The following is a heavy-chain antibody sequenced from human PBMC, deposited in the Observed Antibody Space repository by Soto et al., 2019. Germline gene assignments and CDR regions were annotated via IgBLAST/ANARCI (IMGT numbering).Heavy chain of an antibody. CDR1: GFIFSPYG. Sequence: PGGSLRLCCAASGFIFSPYGIHWVRQAPGKGLEWVALIRNDGSDKYYAESVTGRFTISRDNSKNTVYLQMNSLRAEDTALYFCARAPRMAPFDIWGQGTMVTVSS. J-gene: IGHJ3*02. CDR3: ARAPRMAPFDI. CDR2: IRNDGSDK. V-gene: IGHV3-33*01.